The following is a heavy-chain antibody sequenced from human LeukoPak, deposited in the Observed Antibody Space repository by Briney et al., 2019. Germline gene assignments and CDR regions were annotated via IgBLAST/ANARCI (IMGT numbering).Heavy chain of an antibody. J-gene: IGHJ6*03. CDR2: ISTYNGDT. CDR3: ARGGATYYYMDV. V-gene: IGHV1-18*01. CDR1: GYTFTSYG. Sequence: ASVKVSCKASGYTFTSYGISWVRQAPGQGLEWMGWISTYNGDTNYAQKLQGRVTITADESTSTAYMELSSLRSEDTAVYYCARGGATYYYMDVWGKGTTVTVSS. D-gene: IGHD4-17*01.